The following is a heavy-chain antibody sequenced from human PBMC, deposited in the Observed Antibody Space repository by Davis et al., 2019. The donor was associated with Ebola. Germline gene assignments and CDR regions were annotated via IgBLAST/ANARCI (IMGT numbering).Heavy chain of an antibody. CDR1: GFTVSSNY. CDR3: ARDRGYYDILTGSYYYYGMDV. CDR2: IYSGGST. Sequence: GESLKISCAASGFTVSSNYMSWVRQAPGKGLEWVSVIYSGGSTYYADSVKGRFTISRDNSKNTLYLQMNSLRAEDTAVYYCARDRGYYDILTGSYYYYGMDVWGQGTTVTVSS. D-gene: IGHD3-9*01. V-gene: IGHV3-66*02. J-gene: IGHJ6*02.